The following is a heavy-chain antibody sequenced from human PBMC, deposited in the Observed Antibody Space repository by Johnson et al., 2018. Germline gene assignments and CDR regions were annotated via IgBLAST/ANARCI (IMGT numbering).Heavy chain of an antibody. J-gene: IGHJ6*02. Sequence: QVQLVESGAEVKKPGSSVKVSCKVSGGIFSNSAISWVRQAPGQGLEWMGGIIPMFNTANYAEKLQGRVTITADESTSTAYMELSSVTSEDTAVYYCARDGDRGYGMDVWGQGTTVTVSS. CDR1: GGIFSNSA. V-gene: IGHV1-69*01. D-gene: IGHD1-26*01. CDR3: ARDGDRGYGMDV. CDR2: IIPMFNTA.